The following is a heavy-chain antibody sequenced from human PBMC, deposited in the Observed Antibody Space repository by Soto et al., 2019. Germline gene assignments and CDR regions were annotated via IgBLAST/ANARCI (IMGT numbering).Heavy chain of an antibody. CDR3: AKPPEVAAARGFFDY. Sequence: EVQLLESGGGLVQPGGSLRLSCAASGFAFSNYAMSWVRQAPGKGLEWVSVMSGSGGGTFYADSVKGRFTISRDNSRNTLYLQMNSLRAEDTAVYYCAKPPEVAAARGFFDYWGQVTLVTVSS. V-gene: IGHV3-23*01. CDR2: MSGSGGGT. CDR1: GFAFSNYA. D-gene: IGHD2-15*01. J-gene: IGHJ4*02.